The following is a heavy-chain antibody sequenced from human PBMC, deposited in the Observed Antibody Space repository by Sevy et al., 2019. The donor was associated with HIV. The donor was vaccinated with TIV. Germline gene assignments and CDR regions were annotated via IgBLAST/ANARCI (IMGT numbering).Heavy chain of an antibody. J-gene: IGHJ4*02. CDR2: ISGSGGSGDKT. Sequence: GGCLRLSCAASGFTFSNYAMNWVRQAPGKGLEWVSGISGSGGSGDKTNYADSVKGRFTISRDDSKNSLYLQLNSLRPEETAIYDCARKYDSSGYFDYWGQGTLVTVSS. CDR1: GFTFSNYA. CDR3: ARKYDSSGYFDY. D-gene: IGHD3-22*01. V-gene: IGHV3-23*01.